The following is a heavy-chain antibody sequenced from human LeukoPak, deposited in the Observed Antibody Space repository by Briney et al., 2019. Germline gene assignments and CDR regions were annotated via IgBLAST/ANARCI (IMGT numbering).Heavy chain of an antibody. J-gene: IGHJ4*02. CDR1: GFTFTSTS. V-gene: IGHV3-48*04. D-gene: IGHD4-17*01. Sequence: GGSLRLSCAASGFTFTSTSMNWVRQAPGKGLEWVSYISSSGSIIYYADSVKGRFTISRDNAKNSLYLQMNSLRAEDTALYYCARDLGMTDGDYVSYFDYWGQGTLVTVSS. CDR3: ARDLGMTDGDYVSYFDY. CDR2: ISSSGSII.